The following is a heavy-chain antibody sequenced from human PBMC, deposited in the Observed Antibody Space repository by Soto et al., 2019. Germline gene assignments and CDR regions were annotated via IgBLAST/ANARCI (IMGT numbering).Heavy chain of an antibody. D-gene: IGHD1-1*01. V-gene: IGHV3-7*04. Sequence: GGSLRLSCAASGFTLRNSRMSWVRQAPGKGLEWVANIKQDGSDTYYVDSVKGRFTISRDNAKNSLYLQMNSLRAEDTAVYYCATDLGTTMPRPWGQGPLVTVSS. CDR3: ATDLGTTMPRP. CDR1: GFTLRNSR. CDR2: IKQDGSDT. J-gene: IGHJ5*02.